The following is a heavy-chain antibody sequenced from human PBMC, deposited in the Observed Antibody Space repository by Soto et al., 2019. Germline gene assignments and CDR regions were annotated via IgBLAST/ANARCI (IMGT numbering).Heavy chain of an antibody. D-gene: IGHD3-16*02. CDR1: GFSLSNARMG. V-gene: IGHV2-26*01. J-gene: IGHJ3*02. CDR3: ARMGIIITFWGVSVPDAFDI. CDR2: IFSNDEK. Sequence: QVTLKESGPVLVKPTETLTLTCTVSGFSLSNARMGVSWIRQPPGKALEWLAHIFSNDEKSYSTSLKSRLTLSKDTPKSQVALTTTNREPVDTATYYCARMGIIITFWGVSVPDAFDIWGQGTMVTVSS.